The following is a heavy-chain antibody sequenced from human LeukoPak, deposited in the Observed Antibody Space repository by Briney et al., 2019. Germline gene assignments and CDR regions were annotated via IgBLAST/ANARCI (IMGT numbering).Heavy chain of an antibody. CDR3: ARGYCGGDCYSDTAFDI. Sequence: GGSLRLSCAASGFTFSSYGMHWVRQAPGKGLEWVAVIWYDGSNKYYADSVKGRFTISRDNSKNTLYLEMNSLRAEDTAVYYCARGYCGGDCYSDTAFDIWGQGTMVTVSS. V-gene: IGHV3-33*01. CDR1: GFTFSSYG. D-gene: IGHD2-21*02. CDR2: IWYDGSNK. J-gene: IGHJ3*02.